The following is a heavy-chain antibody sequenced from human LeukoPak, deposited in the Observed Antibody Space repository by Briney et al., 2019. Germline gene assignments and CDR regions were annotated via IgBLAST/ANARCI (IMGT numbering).Heavy chain of an antibody. Sequence: ASVKVSCKASGYTFITYNIIWVRQAPGQGLEWMGWISTYNGNTNYAQKLQGRVTMTTDTSTSTAYMELRSLRSDDTAVYYCARSDIVVEPAATGYDYWGQGTLVTVSS. CDR2: ISTYNGNT. CDR3: ARSDIVVEPAATGYDY. J-gene: IGHJ4*02. V-gene: IGHV1-18*01. CDR1: GYTFITYN. D-gene: IGHD2-2*01.